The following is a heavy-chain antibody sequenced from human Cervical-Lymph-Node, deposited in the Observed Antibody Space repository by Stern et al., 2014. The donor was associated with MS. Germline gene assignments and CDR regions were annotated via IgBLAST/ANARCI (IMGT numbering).Heavy chain of an antibody. V-gene: IGHV3-74*02. Sequence: EVQLVESGGGLVQPGGSLRLSCAASGFTFSSYWMHWVRQVPGKGLVWVSRITSDGRSASYADSVKGRFTMSRDNAKNTLYLQMNSLRAEDTAIYYCARGEPTTCDYWGQGTLVTVSS. CDR3: ARGEPTTCDY. D-gene: IGHD1-26*01. CDR1: GFTFSSYW. CDR2: ITSDGRSA. J-gene: IGHJ4*02.